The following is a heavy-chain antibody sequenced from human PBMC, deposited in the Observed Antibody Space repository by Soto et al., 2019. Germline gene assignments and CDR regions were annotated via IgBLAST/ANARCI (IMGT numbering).Heavy chain of an antibody. Sequence: QVQLVQSGAEVKKPGSSVKVSCKASGGTFNNYGMGWVRQAPGQGLEWMGGIIPMIGRTNYAQKFQGRLTTTADASRSTAYMELRSLRSDDTAVYFCAGWDFGVLTGYSYDDWGQGTLVTVSS. V-gene: IGHV1-69*01. CDR3: AGWDFGVLTGYSYDD. J-gene: IGHJ4*02. CDR1: GGTFNNYG. CDR2: IIPMIGRT. D-gene: IGHD3-9*01.